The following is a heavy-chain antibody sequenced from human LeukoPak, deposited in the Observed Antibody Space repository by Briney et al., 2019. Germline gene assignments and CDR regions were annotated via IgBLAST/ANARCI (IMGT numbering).Heavy chain of an antibody. CDR3: ARDSPGYGAYDLG. CDR2: IKEDGSAK. V-gene: IGHV3-7*04. CDR1: GFTFSSYW. Sequence: GGSLRLSCGASGFTFSSYWMSWVRQVPGKGLEWVANIKEDGSAKYSVDSVKGRFTISRDNAKNTLYLQMNSLRAEDTAVYYCARDSPGYGAYDLGWGQGTLVTVSS. J-gene: IGHJ4*02. D-gene: IGHD5-12*01.